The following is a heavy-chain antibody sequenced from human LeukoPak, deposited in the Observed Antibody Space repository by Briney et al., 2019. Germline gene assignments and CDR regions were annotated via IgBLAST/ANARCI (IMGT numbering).Heavy chain of an antibody. Sequence: ASVNVSCKASGYTFTSYGISWVRQAPGQGLEWMGWISAYNGNTNYAQKLQGRVTMTTDTSTSTAYMELRSLRSDDTAVYYCARDRGSYPKGWFDPWGQGTLVTVSS. D-gene: IGHD1-26*01. J-gene: IGHJ5*02. CDR3: ARDRGSYPKGWFDP. CDR1: GYTFTSYG. V-gene: IGHV1-18*01. CDR2: ISAYNGNT.